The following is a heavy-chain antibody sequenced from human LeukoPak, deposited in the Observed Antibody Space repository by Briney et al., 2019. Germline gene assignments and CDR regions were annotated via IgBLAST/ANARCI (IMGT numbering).Heavy chain of an antibody. J-gene: IGHJ4*02. Sequence: AGRSLRLSCAASGFTFSSYAMHWVRQAPGKGLEWVSAISASGYSTYYADSVKGRFTISRDNSKKTLYLQMNSLRAEDTAIFYCAKDVYNWNFYFDYWGQGTLVTVSS. V-gene: IGHV3-23*01. CDR2: ISASGYST. CDR1: GFTFSSYA. CDR3: AKDVYNWNFYFDY. D-gene: IGHD1-7*01.